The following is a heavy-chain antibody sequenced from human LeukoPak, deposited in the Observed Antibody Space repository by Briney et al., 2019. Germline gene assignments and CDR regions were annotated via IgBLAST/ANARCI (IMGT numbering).Heavy chain of an antibody. CDR3: AGGDGWFGELLSFDY. D-gene: IGHD3-10*01. Sequence: GGSLRLSCAASGFTFSSYSMNWVRQAPGKGLECVSHISSSNNTKYYADSVKGRFTISRDNAKNSLYLQMNSLRDEDTAVYFCAGGDGWFGELLSFDYWGQGTLVTVSS. J-gene: IGHJ4*02. CDR1: GFTFSSYS. CDR2: ISSSNNTK. V-gene: IGHV3-48*02.